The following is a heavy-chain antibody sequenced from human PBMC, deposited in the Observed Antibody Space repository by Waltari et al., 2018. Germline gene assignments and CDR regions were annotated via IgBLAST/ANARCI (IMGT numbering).Heavy chain of an antibody. V-gene: IGHV4-61*09. Sequence: QVQLQESGPGLVKPSQTLSLTCTVSGASVGRGNYFWTWIRQPAGKGLEWVGHIDSSGSTTYNSSLKSRAIISLDTSKNQFSLTLNSVTAADTAVYFCARDPWFDSWGQGTLVIVSS. CDR1: GASVGRGNYF. CDR2: IDSSGST. J-gene: IGHJ5*01. CDR3: ARDPWFDS.